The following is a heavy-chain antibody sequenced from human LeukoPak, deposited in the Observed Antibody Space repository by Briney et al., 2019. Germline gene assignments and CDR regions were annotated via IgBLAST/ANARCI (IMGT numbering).Heavy chain of an antibody. J-gene: IGHJ4*02. Sequence: PGGSLRLSCAASGFTVSTIYMTWVRQAPGKGLEWVSIIYSGGNTYYADSVKGRFTISRDNSKNTLYLQMNSLRAEDTAVYYCARDRDRYDILTGYHYWGQGTLVTVSS. CDR1: GFTVSTIY. V-gene: IGHV3-66*01. CDR3: ARDRDRYDILTGYHY. CDR2: IYSGGNT. D-gene: IGHD3-9*01.